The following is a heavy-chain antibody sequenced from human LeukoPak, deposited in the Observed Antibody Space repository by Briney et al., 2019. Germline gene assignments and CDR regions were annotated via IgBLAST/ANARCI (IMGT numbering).Heavy chain of an antibody. Sequence: SGGSLRLSCAASGFTFSSYSMNWFRQAPGKGLEWVSSISSSSSYIYYADSVKGRFTISRDNAKNSLYLQMNSLRAEDTAAYYCARGGGKSFAFDIWGQGTMVTVSS. J-gene: IGHJ3*02. CDR2: ISSSSSYI. D-gene: IGHD4-23*01. V-gene: IGHV3-21*01. CDR1: GFTFSSYS. CDR3: ARGGGKSFAFDI.